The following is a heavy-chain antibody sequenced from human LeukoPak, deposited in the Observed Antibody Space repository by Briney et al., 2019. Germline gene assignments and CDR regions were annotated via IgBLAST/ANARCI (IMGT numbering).Heavy chain of an antibody. CDR1: GYSFTSYY. D-gene: IGHD3-3*01. J-gene: IGHJ4*02. Sequence: ASVKVSCKASGYSFTSYYSHWVRQAPGQGLEWMAMINPSGGGSSTTYAQKFQGTLTLTRDMSTSTVYMDLSSLRSEDTAVYYCARSITIFGVATLGYWGQGTLVTVSS. V-gene: IGHV1-46*01. CDR2: INPSGGGSST. CDR3: ARSITIFGVATLGY.